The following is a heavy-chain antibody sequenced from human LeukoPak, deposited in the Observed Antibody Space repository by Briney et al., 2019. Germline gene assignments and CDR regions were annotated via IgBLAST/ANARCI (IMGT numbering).Heavy chain of an antibody. CDR1: GGTISSSSYL. J-gene: IGHJ4*02. CDR3: ARQAEHRDGFHLFDF. Sequence: SETLSLTCTVSGGTISSSSYLWGWIRQPPGTGLEWIGSVYYSGTTHYNPSLKSRVAISVDTSKNQFSLKLTSVTAADTGVYYCARQAEHRDGFHLFDFWGQGTLVSVST. D-gene: IGHD5-24*01. CDR2: VYYSGTT. V-gene: IGHV4-39*01.